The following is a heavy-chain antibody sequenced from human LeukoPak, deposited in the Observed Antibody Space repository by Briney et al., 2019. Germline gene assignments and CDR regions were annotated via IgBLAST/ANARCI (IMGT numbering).Heavy chain of an antibody. CDR2: ISWNSGSI. V-gene: IGHV3-9*01. J-gene: IGHJ3*02. Sequence: GRSLRLSCAASGFTFDDYAMHWVRQAPGKGLERVSGISWNSGSIGYADSVKGRFTISRDNAKNSLYLQMNSLRAEDTALYYCAKVDRIAVAGGSFDIWGQGTMVTVSS. D-gene: IGHD6-19*01. CDR3: AKVDRIAVAGGSFDI. CDR1: GFTFDDYA.